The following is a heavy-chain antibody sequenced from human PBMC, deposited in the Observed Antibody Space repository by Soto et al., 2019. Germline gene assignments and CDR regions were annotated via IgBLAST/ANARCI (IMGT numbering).Heavy chain of an antibody. D-gene: IGHD2-2*01. V-gene: IGHV3-15*01. CDR3: VTLLPNATSWFDY. CDR1: GFTFSNVW. CDR2: IKSRTENETT. Sequence: GGSLRLSCAAIGFTFSNVWLSWVRQGPWKGLEWLGRIKSRTENETTDYASPARGRFIISRDDSKNMLYLQLNSLKSEDTGVYYCVTLLPNATSWFDYWGQGTPVTVSS. J-gene: IGHJ4*02.